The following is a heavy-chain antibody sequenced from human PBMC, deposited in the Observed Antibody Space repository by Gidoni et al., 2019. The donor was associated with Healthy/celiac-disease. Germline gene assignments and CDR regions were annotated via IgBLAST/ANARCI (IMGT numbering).Heavy chain of an antibody. V-gene: IGHV3-48*01. CDR1: GFTFSSYS. CDR3: ASSWWLVGGVFDY. J-gene: IGHJ4*02. D-gene: IGHD2-8*02. Sequence: EVQLVDSGGGLVQPGGSLRLSCAASGFTFSSYSMNWVRQAPGKGLEWVSYISSSGSTIYYADSVKGRFTISRDNAKNSLYLQMNSLRAEDTAVYYCASSWWLVGGVFDYWGQGTLVTVSS. CDR2: ISSSGSTI.